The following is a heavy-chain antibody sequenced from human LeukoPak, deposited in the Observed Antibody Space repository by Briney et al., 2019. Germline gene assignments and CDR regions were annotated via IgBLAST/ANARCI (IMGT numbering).Heavy chain of an antibody. CDR3: ARGAGTYPNWFDP. V-gene: IGHV4-61*01. Sequence: PSETLSLTCTVSGGSVSSGSYYWSWIRQPPGTGLVRLGYIYYSGSTNYNPSLKSRVTISVDTSKNQFSLKMSSVTAADTAVYYCARGAGTYPNWFDPWGQGTLVTVSS. CDR1: GGSVSSGSYY. D-gene: IGHD3-10*01. J-gene: IGHJ5*02. CDR2: IYYSGST.